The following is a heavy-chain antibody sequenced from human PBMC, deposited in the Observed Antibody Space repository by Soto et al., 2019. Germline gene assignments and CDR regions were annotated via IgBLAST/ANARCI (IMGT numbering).Heavy chain of an antibody. D-gene: IGHD6-19*01. J-gene: IGHJ4*02. V-gene: IGHV3-15*07. CDR2: IKSKTDGGTT. Sequence: GGSLRLSCAASGFTFSNAWMNWVRQAPGKGLEWVGRIKSKTDGGTTDYAAPVKGRFTISRDNSKNTLYLQMNSLRAEDTAVYYCAKAYSSGWYDIDYWGQGTLVTVSS. CDR1: GFTFSNAW. CDR3: AKAYSSGWYDIDY.